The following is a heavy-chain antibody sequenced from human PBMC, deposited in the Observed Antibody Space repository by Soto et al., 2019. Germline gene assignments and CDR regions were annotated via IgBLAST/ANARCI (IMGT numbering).Heavy chain of an antibody. Sequence: GASVKVSCKVSGYTLTELSMHWVRQAPGKRLEWMGGFDPEDGETIYAQKFQGRVTMTEDTSTDTAYMELSSLRSEDTAVYYCATLIRAGSGYFDYWGQGTLVTVSS. CDR3: ATLIRAGSGYFDY. CDR2: FDPEDGET. V-gene: IGHV1-24*01. D-gene: IGHD3-10*01. CDR1: GYTLTELS. J-gene: IGHJ4*02.